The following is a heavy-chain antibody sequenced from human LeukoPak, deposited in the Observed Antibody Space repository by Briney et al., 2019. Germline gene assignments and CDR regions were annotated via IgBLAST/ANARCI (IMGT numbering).Heavy chain of an antibody. CDR1: GFTFSSNA. J-gene: IGHJ3*02. CDR3: AKRKGFSYGSLSFDM. Sequence: GGSLRLSCAASGFTFSSNAIHWVRQAPGKGLEWVSDISRYGGSTYYADSVKGRCAISRDTLKTMLYLQLNSLRTEDTAVYYCAKRKGFSYGSLSFDMWGQGTMVTVSS. CDR2: ISRYGGST. V-gene: IGHV3-23*01. D-gene: IGHD5-18*01.